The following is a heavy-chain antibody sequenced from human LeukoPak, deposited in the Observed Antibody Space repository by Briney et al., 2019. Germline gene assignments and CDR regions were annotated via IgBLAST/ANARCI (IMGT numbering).Heavy chain of an antibody. Sequence: SETLSLTCTVSGVSLNNYYWSWVRQPPGKGLECIGYIFYTGSTNYNPSLKSRVTISVDKSKNQFSLRLSSVPAADTAVYYCARGRRYYDSSGRYFDFWGQGTLVTVSS. CDR3: ARGRRYYDSSGRYFDF. J-gene: IGHJ4*02. CDR1: GVSLNNYY. D-gene: IGHD3-22*01. V-gene: IGHV4-59*08. CDR2: IFYTGST.